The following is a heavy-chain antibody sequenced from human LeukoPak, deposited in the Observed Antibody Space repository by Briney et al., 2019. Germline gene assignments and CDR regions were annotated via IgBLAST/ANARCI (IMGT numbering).Heavy chain of an antibody. CDR1: GGSFSGYY. CDR2: INHSGST. CDR3: ARGCYDYVWGSYRYTAFDY. J-gene: IGHJ4*02. Sequence: SDTLSLTCAVYGGSFSGYYWSWIRQPPGKGLEWIGEINHSGSTNYNPSLKSRVTISVDTSKNQFPLKLSSVTAADTAVYYCARGCYDYVWGSYRYTAFDYWGQGTLVTVSS. D-gene: IGHD3-16*02. V-gene: IGHV4-34*01.